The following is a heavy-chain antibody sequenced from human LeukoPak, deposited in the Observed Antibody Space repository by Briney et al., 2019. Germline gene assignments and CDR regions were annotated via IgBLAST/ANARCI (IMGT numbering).Heavy chain of an antibody. V-gene: IGHV1-46*01. D-gene: IGHD2-8*01. CDR2: INPSGGST. CDR1: GYTFTSYY. J-gene: IGHJ5*02. CDR3: ARELGYCTNGVCARVYNWFDP. Sequence: GVSVKVSCKASGYTFTSYYVHWVRQAPGQGLEWMGIINPSGGSTSYAQKFQGRVTMTRDMSTSTVYMELSSLRSEDTAVYYCARELGYCTNGVCARVYNWFDPWGQGTLVTVSS.